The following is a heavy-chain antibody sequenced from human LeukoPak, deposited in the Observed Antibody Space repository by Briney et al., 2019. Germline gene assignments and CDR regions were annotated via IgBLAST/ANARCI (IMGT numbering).Heavy chain of an antibody. CDR3: ARDLGAYSSGWYPGY. D-gene: IGHD6-19*01. CDR1: GFTFSSYW. J-gene: IGHJ4*02. CDR2: INSDGSST. V-gene: IGHV3-74*01. Sequence: GGSLRLSCAASGFTFSSYWMHWVRQAPGKGLVWVSRINSDGSSTSYADSVKGRFTISRDNSKNTLYLQMNSLRAEDTAVYYCARDLGAYSSGWYPGYWGQGTLVTVSS.